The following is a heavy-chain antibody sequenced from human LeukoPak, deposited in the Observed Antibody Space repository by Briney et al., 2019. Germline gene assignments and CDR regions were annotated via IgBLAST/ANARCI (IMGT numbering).Heavy chain of an antibody. V-gene: IGHV3-23*01. CDR2: ISGSAHKI. CDR1: GITFSNYA. Sequence: GGSLRLSCVASGITFSNYAVSWVRQAPEKGLDWVSVISGSAHKIRYADSVKGRFTISRDNSENIVYLQMNTLRAEDTAMYYCAKDAQPRSRWFDPWGQGTLVTVSS. CDR3: AKDAQPRSRWFDP. J-gene: IGHJ5*02. D-gene: IGHD3-16*01.